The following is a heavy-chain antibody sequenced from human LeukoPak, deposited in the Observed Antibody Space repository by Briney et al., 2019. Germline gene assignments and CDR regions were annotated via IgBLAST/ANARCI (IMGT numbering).Heavy chain of an antibody. CDR3: ARFAQYDHDSSGRANNAFDI. J-gene: IGHJ3*02. D-gene: IGHD3-22*01. V-gene: IGHV4-31*03. CDR1: GGSISSAGHY. CDR2: IYYSGST. Sequence: PSETLSLTCSVSGGSISSAGHYWSWIRQHPGKGLQWIGYIYYSGSTYYNPSLKTRVTISVDTSKNQFSLKLSSVTAADTAVYYCARFAQYDHDSSGRANNAFDIWGQGTMVTVSS.